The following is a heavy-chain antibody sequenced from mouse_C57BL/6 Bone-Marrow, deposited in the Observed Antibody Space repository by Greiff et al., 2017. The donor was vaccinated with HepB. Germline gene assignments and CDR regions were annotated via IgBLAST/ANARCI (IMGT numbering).Heavy chain of an antibody. CDR3: TSAFYYGTYFDY. CDR1: GYTFTSYW. J-gene: IGHJ2*01. D-gene: IGHD1-1*01. CDR2: FYPGNSDT. V-gene: IGHV1-5*01. Sequence: EVKLMESGTVLARPGASVKMSCKTSGYTFTSYWMHWVKQRPGQGLEWIGAFYPGNSDTNYNQKFKGKAQLHAVTSASTAYMELSSLTNDASAVYYGTSAFYYGTYFDYWGQGTTLTVSS.